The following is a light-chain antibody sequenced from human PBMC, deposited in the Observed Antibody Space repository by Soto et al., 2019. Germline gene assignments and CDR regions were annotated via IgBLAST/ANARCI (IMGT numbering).Light chain of an antibody. Sequence: ETVMTQSPATLSVSPGERATLSCRASQSVGSNLAWYQQNHGQAPRLLIFAASARASGIPARFSGSGSGTEVTLTISSLQSEDFAVYYCHQYNDWPPGTFGQGTKVEFK. V-gene: IGKV3-15*01. CDR3: HQYNDWPPGT. CDR2: AAS. CDR1: QSVGSN. J-gene: IGKJ1*01.